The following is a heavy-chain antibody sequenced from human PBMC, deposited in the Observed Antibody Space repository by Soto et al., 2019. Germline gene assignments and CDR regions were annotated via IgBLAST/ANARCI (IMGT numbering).Heavy chain of an antibody. D-gene: IGHD6-19*01. J-gene: IGHJ6*03. CDR1: GYTFTSYG. CDR2: ISAYNGNT. CDR3: ARGGWYVGYSYYYMDV. V-gene: IGHV1-18*01. Sequence: QVQLVQSGAEVKKPGASVKVSCKASGYTFTSYGISWVRQAPGQGLEWMGWISAYNGNTNYAQKLQGRGTMTTDTSTITAYMERRSLRSDYTAVYYCARGGWYVGYSYYYMDVWGNGTTVTVSS.